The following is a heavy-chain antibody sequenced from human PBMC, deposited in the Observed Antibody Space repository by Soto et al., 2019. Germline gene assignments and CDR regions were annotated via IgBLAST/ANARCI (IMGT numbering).Heavy chain of an antibody. Sequence: PGGSLRLSCAASGFTFSSYGMHWVRQAPGKGLEWVAVISYDGSNKYYADSVKGRFTISRDNSKNTLYLQMNSLRAEDTAVYYCAKGVCGGDCYDYYGMDVWGQGTTVTVSS. CDR2: ISYDGSNK. CDR3: AKGVCGGDCYDYYGMDV. V-gene: IGHV3-30*18. CDR1: GFTFSSYG. J-gene: IGHJ6*02. D-gene: IGHD2-21*02.